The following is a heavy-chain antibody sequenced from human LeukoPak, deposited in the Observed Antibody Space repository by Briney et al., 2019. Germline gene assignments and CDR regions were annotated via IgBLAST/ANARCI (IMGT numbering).Heavy chain of an antibody. J-gene: IGHJ4*02. CDR1: GFTFSNYA. Sequence: AGSLRLSSAASGFTFSNYAMSWVRQAPRKGLEWVSAISGSGGSTYYAHSVKGRFTISRDNSKNTLYLQMNSLRAEDTAVYYCAKDPPSCRGYSCGYYFDYWGQGTLVTVSS. CDR3: AKDPPSCRGYSCGYYFDY. D-gene: IGHD5-18*01. V-gene: IGHV3-23*01. CDR2: ISGSGGST.